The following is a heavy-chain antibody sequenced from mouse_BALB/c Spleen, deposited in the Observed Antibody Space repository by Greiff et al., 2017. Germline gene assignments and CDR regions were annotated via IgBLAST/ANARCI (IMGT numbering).Heavy chain of an antibody. V-gene: IGHV14-3*02. J-gene: IGHJ4*01. CDR3: ARLRRDYYAMDY. Sequence: DVQLQESGAELVKPGASVKLSCTASGFNIKDTYMHWVKQRPEQGLEWIGRIDPANGNTKYDPKFQGKATITADTSSNTAYLQLSSLTSEDTAVYYCARLRRDYYAMDYWGQGTSVTVSS. CDR1: GFNIKDTY. CDR2: IDPANGNT. D-gene: IGHD2-12*01.